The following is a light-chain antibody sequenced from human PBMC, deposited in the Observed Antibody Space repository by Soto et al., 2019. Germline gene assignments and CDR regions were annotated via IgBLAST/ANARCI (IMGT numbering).Light chain of an antibody. CDR1: QSLSSSY. V-gene: IGKV3-20*01. J-gene: IGKJ2*01. CDR2: GAS. CDR3: QQYGSSSYT. Sequence: EIVLTQSPGTLSLSPGERATLSCRASQSLSSSYLTWYQQKPGQAPRLLIYGASSRATGIPDRFSGSGSGRDFTLNISRLEPEDFAVYYCQQYGSSSYTFGQGTKLEIK.